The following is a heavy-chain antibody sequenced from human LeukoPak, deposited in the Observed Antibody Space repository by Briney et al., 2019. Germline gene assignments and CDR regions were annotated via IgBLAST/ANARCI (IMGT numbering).Heavy chain of an antibody. CDR2: VKPDGNEK. Sequence: GGSLRRSCGVSGFTCSSYWMTWARQAPGRGLEWVATVKPDGNEKFYVDSVKGRFAISRDNARNSVYLEMNSLRVEDTAVYLCARGDLDYWGQGTLVTVSS. CDR3: ARGDLDY. V-gene: IGHV3-7*01. CDR1: GFTCSSYW. J-gene: IGHJ4*01.